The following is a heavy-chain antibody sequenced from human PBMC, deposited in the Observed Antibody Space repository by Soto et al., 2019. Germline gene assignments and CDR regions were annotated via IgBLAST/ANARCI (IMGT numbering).Heavy chain of an antibody. J-gene: IGHJ4*02. Sequence: QMQLVESGGGVVQPGRSLRLSCAASGFTFSSYGMHWVRQAPGKGLEWVAVISYDGSNKYYADSVKGRFTISRDNSKNTLYLQMNSLRAEDTAVYYCARDYYDSSGYYRAAYWGQGTLVTVSS. D-gene: IGHD3-22*01. CDR2: ISYDGSNK. CDR1: GFTFSSYG. V-gene: IGHV3-30*03. CDR3: ARDYYDSSGYYRAAY.